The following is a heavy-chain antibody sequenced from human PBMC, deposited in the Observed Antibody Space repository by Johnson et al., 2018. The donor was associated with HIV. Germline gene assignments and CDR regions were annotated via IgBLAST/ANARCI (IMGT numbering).Heavy chain of an antibody. Sequence: QVQLVESGGGVVQPGRSLRLSCAASGFTFSSYAMHWVRQAPGQGLEWVAVISYDGSNKYYADSVKGRFTISRDNSKNTLYLQMNSLRAEDTAVYYCAKGDYDFWSGYYFGAFDIWGQGTMVTVSS. CDR1: GFTFSSYA. V-gene: IGHV3-30*04. CDR2: ISYDGSNK. J-gene: IGHJ3*02. D-gene: IGHD3-3*01. CDR3: AKGDYDFWSGYYFGAFDI.